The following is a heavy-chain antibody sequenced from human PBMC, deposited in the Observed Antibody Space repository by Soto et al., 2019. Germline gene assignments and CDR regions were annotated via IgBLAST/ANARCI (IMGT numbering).Heavy chain of an antibody. CDR1: GFTFSSYA. Sequence: GGSLRLSCAASGFTFSSYAMSWVRQSPGKGLEWVSAISGSGGSTYYADSVKGRFTISRDNSKNTLYLQMNSLRAEDTAVYYCAKEGYYDNNHNWFDPWGQGTLVTVSS. D-gene: IGHD3-22*01. CDR2: ISGSGGST. V-gene: IGHV3-23*01. CDR3: AKEGYYDNNHNWFDP. J-gene: IGHJ5*02.